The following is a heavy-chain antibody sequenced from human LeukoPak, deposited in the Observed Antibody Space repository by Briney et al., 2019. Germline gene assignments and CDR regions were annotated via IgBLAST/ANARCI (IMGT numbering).Heavy chain of an antibody. D-gene: IGHD3-3*01. CDR2: INPNSGGT. J-gene: IGHJ4*02. CDR1: GYTFTGYY. CDR3: ARDRSGYSPRVFDY. V-gene: IGHV1-2*02. Sequence: ASVKVSCKASGYTFTGYYMHWVRQAPGQGLEWMGWINPNSGGTNYAQKFQGRVTMTRDTSISTAYMELSRLRSDDTAVYYCARDRSGYSPRVFDYWGQGTLATVSS.